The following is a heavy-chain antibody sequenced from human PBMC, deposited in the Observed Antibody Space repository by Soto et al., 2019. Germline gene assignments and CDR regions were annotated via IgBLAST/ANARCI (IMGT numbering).Heavy chain of an antibody. J-gene: IGHJ4*02. V-gene: IGHV3-23*01. CDR1: GFSFSDYA. CDR2: LGAGGGAR. CDR3: ARIRATVTVRSYFDY. Sequence: EVQLLESGGSLVQPGGSLRLSCEASGFSFSDYAMTWVRQAPGKGLEWVSLLGAGGGARNYAESVKGRFTISRDNSKNTVFLLMNSLRPEDTAIYYCARIRATVTVRSYFDYWGQGTLVTVSS. D-gene: IGHD2-21*02.